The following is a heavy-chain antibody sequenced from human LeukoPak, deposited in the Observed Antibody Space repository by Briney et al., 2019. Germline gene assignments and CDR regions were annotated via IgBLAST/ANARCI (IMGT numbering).Heavy chain of an antibody. Sequence: PGGSVRPSHAASGLTVSSNYISSVRQQAGKGLELVAVVYSVGSTYYTDSVKGKSTISSDNTKNTLYLQSNSLSAKHTAGSSCGGERADYYDGSWQQGNGGQGTLVSVSS. V-gene: IGHV3-66*01. CDR3: GGERADYYDGSWQQGN. D-gene: IGHD3-22*01. J-gene: IGHJ4*02. CDR2: VYSVGST. CDR1: GLTVSSNY.